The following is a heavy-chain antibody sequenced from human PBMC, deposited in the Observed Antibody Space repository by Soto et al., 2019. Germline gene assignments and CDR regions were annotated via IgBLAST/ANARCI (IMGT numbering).Heavy chain of an antibody. CDR2: IIPVFDTT. CDR1: GSTLGTYA. CDR3: VNWVGGERHFDY. J-gene: IGHJ4*02. Sequence: QVQLVQSGAEVRKPGSSVKVSCKASGSTLGTYAFSCVRQAPGQGLEWLGGIIPVFDTTQYAQKFQGRVTITADESTSTAYMELSTLRSEDTAVYYCVNWVGGERHFDYWGQGTLVTVSS. V-gene: IGHV1-69*01. D-gene: IGHD3-16*01.